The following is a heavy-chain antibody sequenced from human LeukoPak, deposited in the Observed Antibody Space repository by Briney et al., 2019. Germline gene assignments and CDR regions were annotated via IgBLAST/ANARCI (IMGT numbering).Heavy chain of an antibody. Sequence: SETLSLTCTVSGYSISSGYYWGWIRQPPGKGLEWIGSIYHSGSTYYNPSLKSRVTISVDTSKNQFSLKLSSVTAADTAVYYCARVMGHYYDSRGWFDPWGQGTLVTVSS. D-gene: IGHD3-22*01. CDR3: ARVMGHYYDSRGWFDP. J-gene: IGHJ5*02. CDR2: IYHSGST. CDR1: GYSISSGYY. V-gene: IGHV4-38-2*02.